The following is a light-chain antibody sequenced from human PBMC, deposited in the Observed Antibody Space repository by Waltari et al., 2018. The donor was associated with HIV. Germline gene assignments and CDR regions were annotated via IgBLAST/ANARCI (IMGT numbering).Light chain of an antibody. Sequence: SYVLTQPPSVSLAPGETARLTCGGNNIEDRAVHWYRQKPGQAPVLVMFYDRDRPSWIPDRFSGSNSGNTATLTISRVEAEDEADYYCQIWDSHTEQGVFGGGTKVTVL. CDR1: NIEDRA. CDR3: QIWDSHTEQGV. J-gene: IGLJ3*02. CDR2: YDR. V-gene: IGLV3-21*04.